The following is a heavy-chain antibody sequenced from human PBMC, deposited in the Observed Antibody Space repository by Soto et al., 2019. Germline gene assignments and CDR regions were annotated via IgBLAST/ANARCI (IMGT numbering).Heavy chain of an antibody. V-gene: IGHV5-51*01. J-gene: IGHJ4*02. Sequence: EVQLVQSGAEVKKPGESLKISCKGSGNSFISNWIAWVRQMPGNGLECMGIIYPGNSDTRYSPSFQCQVIISADTSISTAYLQWSSLKASDTAIYYCARVTNWNFEYWGPGLLVSVSS. CDR1: GNSFISNW. CDR2: IYPGNSDT. CDR3: ARVTNWNFEY. D-gene: IGHD1-20*01.